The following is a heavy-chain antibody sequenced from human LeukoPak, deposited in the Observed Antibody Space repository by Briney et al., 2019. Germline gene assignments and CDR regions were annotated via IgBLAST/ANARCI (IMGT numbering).Heavy chain of an antibody. V-gene: IGHV3-23*01. J-gene: IGHJ4*02. D-gene: IGHD3-3*01. CDR2: ISGSGGST. CDR3: AKDFTIFGVVTYYFDY. Sequence: PGGSLRLSCAASGFTFSSYAMSWVRQAPGKGLEWVSAISGSGGSTYYADSVKGRFTISRDNSKNTLYLQMNSLRAEDTAVYYCAKDFTIFGVVTYYFDYWGQGTLVTVSS. CDR1: GFTFSSYA.